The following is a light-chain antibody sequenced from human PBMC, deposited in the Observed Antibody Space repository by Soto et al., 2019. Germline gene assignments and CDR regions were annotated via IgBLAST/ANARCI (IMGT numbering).Light chain of an antibody. Sequence: QSVLTQPPSASGTPGQRGSISCSGSNSNIGSKYVYWYQQLPGTAPKLLMYRNNQRPSGVPDRFSGSKSGTSASLATSGLRSEDEADYYCAAWDNNLGGPAFGGGTKVTVL. CDR1: NSNIGSKY. CDR3: AAWDNNLGGPA. J-gene: IGLJ2*01. CDR2: RNN. V-gene: IGLV1-47*01.